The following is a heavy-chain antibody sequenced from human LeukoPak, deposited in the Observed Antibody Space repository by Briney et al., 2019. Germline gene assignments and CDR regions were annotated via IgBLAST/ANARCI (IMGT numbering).Heavy chain of an antibody. CDR2: INPDSGGT. J-gene: IGHJ4*02. CDR1: GYTFTGYY. CDR3: ARAGFDSSAYYEYYFDY. Sequence: ASVKVSCKASGYTFTGYYMHWVRQAPGQGLEWMGWINPDSGGTNYAQKFQGRVTLTRDMSISIAYMGLSRLRSDDTAVYYCARAGFDSSAYYEYYFDYWGQGTLVTVSS. D-gene: IGHD3-22*01. V-gene: IGHV1-2*02.